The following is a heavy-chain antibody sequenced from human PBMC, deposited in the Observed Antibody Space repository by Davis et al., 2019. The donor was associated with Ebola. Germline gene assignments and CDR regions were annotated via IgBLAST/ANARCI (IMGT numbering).Heavy chain of an antibody. CDR2: IYTGDSDT. D-gene: IGHD7-27*01. J-gene: IGHJ3*02. CDR1: GNSFTSHW. V-gene: IGHV5-51*01. CDR3: ASLRRTITGMDDSFDI. Sequence: PGGSLRLSCKDSGNSFTSHWIGWVRQMPGKGLEWMGLIYTGDSDTRYSPSFRGQVTISADKSTKTAFLQWSSLKASDTGIYYCASLRRTITGMDDSFDIWGQGTMVTVSS.